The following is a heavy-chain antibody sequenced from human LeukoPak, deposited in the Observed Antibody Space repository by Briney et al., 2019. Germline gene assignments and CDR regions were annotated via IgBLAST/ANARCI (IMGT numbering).Heavy chain of an antibody. D-gene: IGHD2-15*01. CDR1: GGSFSGYY. V-gene: IGHV4-34*01. CDR3: ARRRGPSSKYCSGGSCYSGWFDP. Sequence: SETLSLTCAVHGGSFSGYYWSWIRQPPGKGLEWIGEINHSGSTNYNPSLKSRVTISVDTSKNQFSLKLSSVTAADTAVCYCARRRGPSSKYCSGGSCYSGWFDPWGQGTLVTVSS. J-gene: IGHJ5*02. CDR2: INHSGST.